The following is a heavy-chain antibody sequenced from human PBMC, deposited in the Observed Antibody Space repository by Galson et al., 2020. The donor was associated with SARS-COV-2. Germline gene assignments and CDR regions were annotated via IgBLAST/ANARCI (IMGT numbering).Heavy chain of an antibody. CDR3: AKDGGYSYGSDYYYYGRDV. V-gene: IGHV3-33*06. CDR2: IWYDGSNK. CDR1: GFTFSSYG. J-gene: IGHJ6*02. D-gene: IGHD5-18*01. Sequence: GGSLRLSCAASGFTFSSYGMHWVRQAPGKGLEWVAVIWYDGSNKYYADSVKGRFTISRDNSKNTLYLQMNSLRAEDTAVYYCAKDGGYSYGSDYYYYGRDVWGQGTTVTVSS.